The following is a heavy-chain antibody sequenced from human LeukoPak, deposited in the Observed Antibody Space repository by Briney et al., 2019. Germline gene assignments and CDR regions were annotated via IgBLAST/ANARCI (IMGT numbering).Heavy chain of an antibody. CDR2: IYTGGRN. CDR1: GFTVSHYY. D-gene: IGHD2-21*02. CDR3: ARGQSYCGGDCYTD. Sequence: GGSLRLSCAASGFTVSHYYMSWVRQAPGRGLEWVSVIYTGGRNYYGDSMKGRFTISRDNSRNTLHLQMDKLRVEDTALYYCARGQSYCGGDCYTDWGQGTLVGVSS. J-gene: IGHJ4*02. V-gene: IGHV3-66*01.